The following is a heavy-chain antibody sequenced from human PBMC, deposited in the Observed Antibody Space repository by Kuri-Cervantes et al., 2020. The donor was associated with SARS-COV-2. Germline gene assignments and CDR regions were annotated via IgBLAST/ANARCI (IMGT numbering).Heavy chain of an antibody. J-gene: IGHJ6*02. CDR3: ARDTGTYCSDTSCYGYYYYYGMDV. Sequence: SETLSLTCTVSGGSISSYYWGWIRQPPGKGLEWIGYISYSGNTNYNPSLKSRVTISVDTSKNQFSLRLSSVTAADTAVYYCARDTGTYCSDTSCYGYYYYYGMDVWGQGTTVTVSS. V-gene: IGHV4-59*01. D-gene: IGHD2-2*01. CDR2: ISYSGNT. CDR1: GGSISSYY.